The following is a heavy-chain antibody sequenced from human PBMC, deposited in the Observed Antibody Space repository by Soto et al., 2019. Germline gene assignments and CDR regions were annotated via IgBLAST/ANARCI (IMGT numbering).Heavy chain of an antibody. D-gene: IGHD1-26*01. CDR1: GFTFSSYG. V-gene: IGHV3-33*01. Sequence: SLRLSCAASGFTFSSYGMHWVRQAPGKGLEWVAVIWYDGSNKYYADSVKGRFTISRDNSKNTLYLQMNSLRAEDTAVYYCARDGEWELLRSIFYFDYGGQGTLVNVSS. CDR2: IWYDGSNK. CDR3: ARDGEWELLRSIFYFDY. J-gene: IGHJ4*02.